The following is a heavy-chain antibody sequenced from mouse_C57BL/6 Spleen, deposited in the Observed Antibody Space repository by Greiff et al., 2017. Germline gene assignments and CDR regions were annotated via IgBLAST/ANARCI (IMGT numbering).Heavy chain of an antibody. CDR2: INPNNGGT. CDR3: ARRDTLVATRAYFDD. CDR1: GYTFTDYN. J-gene: IGHJ2*01. V-gene: IGHV1-18*01. D-gene: IGHD1-1*01. Sequence: VQLQQSGPELVKPGASVKIPCKASGYTFTDYNMDWVKQSHGKSLEWIGDINPNNGGTIYNQKFKGKATLTVDKSSSTAYMELRSLTSDDTAVYYCARRDTLVATRAYFDDWGQGTTLTVSS.